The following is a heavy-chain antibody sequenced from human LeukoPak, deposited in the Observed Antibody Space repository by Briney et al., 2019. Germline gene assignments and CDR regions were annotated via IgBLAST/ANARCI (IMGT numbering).Heavy chain of an antibody. CDR1: GFTFRSYW. V-gene: IGHV3-7*01. D-gene: IGHD5-12*01. CDR2: INQGGSVQ. Sequence: VGSLILSGAASGFTFRSYWMSWVRQAPGKGPEGVANINQGGSVQYYMDSVKGGFTISRDDVKNSLYVQMNSLRDEDTAVYYCARVEYSGWNLEYWGQGTLVTVSS. J-gene: IGHJ4*02. CDR3: ARVEYSGWNLEY.